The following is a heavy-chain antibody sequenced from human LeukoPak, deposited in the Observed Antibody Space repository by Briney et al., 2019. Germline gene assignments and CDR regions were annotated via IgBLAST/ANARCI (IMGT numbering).Heavy chain of an antibody. CDR2: INLVNGNA. J-gene: IGHJ6*03. D-gene: IGHD2-21*01. Sequence: ASVKVSCKASGYTFTNYAMHWVRLAPGQRLLGRGGINLVNGNAKYSQYFEGRVTITRDTSASTVYMELSSLRPDDMAVYYCARGRGTIGSNRDFYFYYYMDIWGNGTTVTVSS. CDR1: GYTFTNYA. CDR3: ARGRGTIGSNRDFYFYYYMDI. V-gene: IGHV1-3*03.